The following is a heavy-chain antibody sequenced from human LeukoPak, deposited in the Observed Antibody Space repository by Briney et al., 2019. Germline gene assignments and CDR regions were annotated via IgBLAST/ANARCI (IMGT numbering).Heavy chain of an antibody. D-gene: IGHD1-26*01. Sequence: PGESLKTYFKGSGYSFTSYWIAWVRQMPGKGLEWMGFIYPVDSETRYSPSIQGQVTISADKSTNTAYLQWNSLQASDTAMYYCARQMGRQVGADYWGQGSLVTVSS. CDR1: GYSFTSYW. CDR2: IYPVDSET. CDR3: ARQMGRQVGADY. V-gene: IGHV5-51*01. J-gene: IGHJ4*02.